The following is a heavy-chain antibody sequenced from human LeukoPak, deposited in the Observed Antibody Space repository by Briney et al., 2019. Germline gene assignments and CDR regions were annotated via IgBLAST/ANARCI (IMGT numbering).Heavy chain of an antibody. CDR2: ISFDGSNK. D-gene: IGHD6-13*01. Sequence: GGSLRLSCAASGFTFSSYAMHWVRQAPGKGLEWVAVISFDGSNKYYAGSVKGRLTISRDNSKYTLSLQIHSLRAEDTAVYYCARARAAAGTHFDYWGQGTLVTVSS. CDR3: ARARAAAGTHFDY. CDR1: GFTFSSYA. J-gene: IGHJ4*02. V-gene: IGHV3-30*04.